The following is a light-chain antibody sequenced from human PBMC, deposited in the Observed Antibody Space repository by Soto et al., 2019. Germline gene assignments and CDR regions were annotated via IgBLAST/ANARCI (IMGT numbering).Light chain of an antibody. J-gene: IGKJ4*01. CDR2: GAS. CDR1: QSVSTSY. CDR3: QQYGSVPLT. V-gene: IGKV3-20*01. Sequence: EIVLTQSPGTLSLSPGERDTLSCRASQSVSTSYFAWYQQKPGQAPRLLIYGASSRATGIPDRFSGSGSGADFTVTISRLEAGDFAVYYCQQYGSVPLTFGGGTKVEIK.